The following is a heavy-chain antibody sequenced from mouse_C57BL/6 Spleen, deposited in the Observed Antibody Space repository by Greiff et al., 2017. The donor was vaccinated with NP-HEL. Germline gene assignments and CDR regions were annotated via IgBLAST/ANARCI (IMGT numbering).Heavy chain of an antibody. CDR3: TRSSYSNIMDY. V-gene: IGHV1-15*01. Sequence: QVQLQQSGAELVRPGASVTLSCKASGYTFTDSEMHWVKQTPVHGLEWIGAIDPETGGTAYNQKFKGKAILTADKSSSTAYMELRSLTSEDSAVYYCTRSSYSNIMDYWGQGTSVTVSS. J-gene: IGHJ4*01. CDR2: IDPETGGT. CDR1: GYTFTDSE. D-gene: IGHD2-5*01.